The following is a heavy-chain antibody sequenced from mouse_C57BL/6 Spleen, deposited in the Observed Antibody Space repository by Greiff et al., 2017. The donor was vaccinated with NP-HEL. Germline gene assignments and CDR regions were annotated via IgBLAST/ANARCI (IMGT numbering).Heavy chain of an antibody. J-gene: IGHJ3*01. CDR3: ANAYYSNQAWFAY. D-gene: IGHD2-5*01. V-gene: IGHV1-64*01. Sequence: VQLQQSGAELVKPGASVKLSCKASGYTFTSYWMHWVTQRPGQGLEWIGMIHPNSCSTNYNDKLKSQATLTVDNSSSTAYMQLSSLTSEVSAVYYGANAYYSNQAWFAYWGQGTLVTVSA. CDR2: IHPNSCST. CDR1: GYTFTSYW.